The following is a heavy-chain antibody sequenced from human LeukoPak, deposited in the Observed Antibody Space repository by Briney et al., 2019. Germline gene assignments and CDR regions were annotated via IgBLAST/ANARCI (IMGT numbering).Heavy chain of an antibody. D-gene: IGHD6-6*01. Sequence: AASVKVSCKASGATFSSYAISWVRQAPGQGLGWMGWFYPYSGDTNYAQNFQGRVTMTRDTSISTAYMELSSLKSDDTAVYYCARDRNSGSSLDIWGQGTMLTVSS. J-gene: IGHJ3*02. CDR3: ARDRNSGSSLDI. V-gene: IGHV1-2*02. CDR2: FYPYSGDT. CDR1: GATFSSYA.